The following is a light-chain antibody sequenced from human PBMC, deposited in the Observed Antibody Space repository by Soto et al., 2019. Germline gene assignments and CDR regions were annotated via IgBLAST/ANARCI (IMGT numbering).Light chain of an antibody. J-gene: IGKJ3*01. CDR3: QQGDGFPLT. Sequence: DIQMTQSPSSVSASVGDRVTITCRASQGISTWLAWYQQKPGKAPNLLIYSASTLQSGVPSRFSGSGSGTDFTLTISSLQPEDFATYFCQQGDGFPLTFGPGTKVGIK. CDR1: QGISTW. CDR2: SAS. V-gene: IGKV1-12*01.